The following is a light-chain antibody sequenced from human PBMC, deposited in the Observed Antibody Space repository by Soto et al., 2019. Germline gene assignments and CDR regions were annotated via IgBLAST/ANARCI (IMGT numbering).Light chain of an antibody. CDR3: NSYGSSSTWV. Sequence: QSVLTQPASVSGPPGQSITISCTGTSSDIGAYNYVSWYQQHPGKAPKLMIYEVTNRPSGVSNRFSGSKSGNTASLTISGLQGEDEADYYCNSYGSSSTWVFGGGTQLTVL. CDR1: SSDIGAYNY. V-gene: IGLV2-14*01. J-gene: IGLJ3*02. CDR2: EVT.